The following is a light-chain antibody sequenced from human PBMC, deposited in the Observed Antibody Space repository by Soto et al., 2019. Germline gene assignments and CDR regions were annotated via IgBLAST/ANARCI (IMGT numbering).Light chain of an antibody. J-gene: IGKJ1*01. CDR3: QQYNNGWT. CDR1: QSVSSSY. Sequence: EIVMTQSPATLSVSPGERATLSCRASQSVSSSYLAWYQQKPGQAPRLLIYGASTRATGIPARFSGSGSGTEFTLTISSQQSEDFAVSYCQQYNNGWTFGQGTKVEIK. CDR2: GAS. V-gene: IGKV3-15*01.